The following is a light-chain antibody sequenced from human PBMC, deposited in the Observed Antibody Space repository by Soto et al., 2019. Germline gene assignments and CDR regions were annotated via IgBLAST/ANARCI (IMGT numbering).Light chain of an antibody. J-gene: IGKJ5*01. CDR1: QSIRSN. CDR3: QQRNVWPPIT. CDR2: GAS. V-gene: IGKV3-15*01. Sequence: EIVMTQSPDTLSVSPGEGATLACRVSQSIRSNLAWYQQRPGQAPRLLMYGASTRADGIPARFTGSGSGTDFTLTIEQLEPEDFAVYYCQQRNVWPPITFGQGTRLEIK.